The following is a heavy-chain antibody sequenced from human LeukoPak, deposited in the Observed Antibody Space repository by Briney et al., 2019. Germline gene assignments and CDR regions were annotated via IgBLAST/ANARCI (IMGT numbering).Heavy chain of an antibody. Sequence: PSETLSLTCTVSGGSISSYYWSWIRQPPGKGLEWIGYIYYSGSTNYNPSLKSRVTISVDTSKNQFSLKLSSVTAADTAVYYCARAVDYDFWSGSYYFDYWGQGTLVTVSS. D-gene: IGHD3-3*01. CDR2: IYYSGST. CDR1: GGSISSYY. CDR3: ARAVDYDFWSGSYYFDY. V-gene: IGHV4-59*01. J-gene: IGHJ4*02.